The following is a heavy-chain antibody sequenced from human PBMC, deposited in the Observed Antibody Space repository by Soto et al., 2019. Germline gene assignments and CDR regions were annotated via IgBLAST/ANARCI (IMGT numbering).Heavy chain of an antibody. CDR2: ISYDGSNK. Sequence: PGGSLRLSCAASGFTFSSYAMHWVRQAPGKGLEWVAVISYDGSNKYYADSVKGRFTISRDNSKNTLYLQMNSLRAEDTAVYYCARVAAVAGRSFDYWGQGTLVTVSS. D-gene: IGHD6-19*01. J-gene: IGHJ4*02. V-gene: IGHV3-30-3*01. CDR3: ARVAAVAGRSFDY. CDR1: GFTFSSYA.